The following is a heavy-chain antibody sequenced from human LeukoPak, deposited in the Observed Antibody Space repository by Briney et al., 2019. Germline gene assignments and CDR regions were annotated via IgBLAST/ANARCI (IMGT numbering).Heavy chain of an antibody. CDR2: INPNSGGT. CDR3: ATDRGPYDAFDI. CDR1: GYTFTGYY. D-gene: IGHD3-10*01. V-gene: IGHV1-2*02. Sequence: GASVKVSCKASGYTFTGYYMHWVRQAPGQGLEWMGWINPNSGGTNYAQKFQGRVTLTEDTSTDTAYMELSSLRSDDTAVYYCATDRGPYDAFDIWGQGTMVTVSS. J-gene: IGHJ3*02.